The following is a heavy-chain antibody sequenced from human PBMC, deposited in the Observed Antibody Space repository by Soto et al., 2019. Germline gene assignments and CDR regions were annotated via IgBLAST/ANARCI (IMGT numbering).Heavy chain of an antibody. V-gene: IGHV3-30-3*01. CDR1: GFTFSSYA. J-gene: IGHJ4*02. D-gene: IGHD6-19*01. Sequence: GGSLRLSCAASGFTFSSYAMHWVRHAPGKGLEWVAVISYDGSNKYYADSVKGRFTISRDNSKNTLYLQMNSLRAEDTAVYYCARAPYSSGWYLSEIWGQGTLVTVSS. CDR2: ISYDGSNK. CDR3: ARAPYSSGWYLSEI.